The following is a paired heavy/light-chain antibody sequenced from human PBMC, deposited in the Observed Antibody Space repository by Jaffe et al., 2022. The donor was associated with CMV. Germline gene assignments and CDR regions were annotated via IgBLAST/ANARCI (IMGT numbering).Light chain of an antibody. Sequence: EIVMTQSPATLSVSPGERATLSCRASQSVSSNLAWYQQKPGQAPRLLIYGASTRATGIPARFSGSGSGTEFTLTISSLQSEDFAVYYCQQYNNWPSFGGGTKVEIK. V-gene: IGKV3-15*01. CDR2: GAS. CDR1: QSVSSN. J-gene: IGKJ4*01. CDR3: QQYNNWPS.
Heavy chain of an antibody. J-gene: IGHJ5*02. CDR3: ARGRITAYFVVVTAFSYWFDP. CDR1: GYTFTSYD. D-gene: IGHD2-21*02. V-gene: IGHV1-8*01. Sequence: QVQLVQSGAEVKKPGASVKVSCKASGYTFTSYDINWVRQATGQGLEWMGWMNPNSGNTGYAQKFQGRVTMTRNTSISTAYMELSSLRSEDTAVYYCARGRITAYFVVVTAFSYWFDPWGQGTLVTVSS. CDR2: MNPNSGNT.